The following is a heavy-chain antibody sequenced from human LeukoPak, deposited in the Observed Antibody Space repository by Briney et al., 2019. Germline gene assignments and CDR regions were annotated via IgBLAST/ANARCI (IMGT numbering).Heavy chain of an antibody. CDR1: GGSISSSNYY. CDR2: IYYSGSS. D-gene: IGHD3-3*01. J-gene: IGHJ4*02. V-gene: IGHV4-39*01. CDR3: ARLLGSAYPTDY. Sequence: PSETLSLTCTVSGGSISSSNYYWGWIRQPPEKGLEWIGTIYYSGSSYYNPSLKSRLTISVDTSKNQFSLKLSSVTTADTAVHYCARLLGSAYPTDYWGQGTLVTVSS.